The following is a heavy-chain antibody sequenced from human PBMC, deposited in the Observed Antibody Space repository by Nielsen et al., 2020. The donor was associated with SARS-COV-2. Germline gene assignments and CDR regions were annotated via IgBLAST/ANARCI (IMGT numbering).Heavy chain of an antibody. CDR1: GYSFTSYG. D-gene: IGHD3-10*01. Sequence: ASVKVSCKASGYSFTSYGISWVRQARGQGPEWMGWMSAYNGKTKYAQNFQGRVTMTTDTATSTAYMELRSLRSDDSAVYYCARVHGSGSYQPFDYWGQGTLVTVSS. V-gene: IGHV1-18*01. J-gene: IGHJ4*02. CDR2: MSAYNGKT. CDR3: ARVHGSGSYQPFDY.